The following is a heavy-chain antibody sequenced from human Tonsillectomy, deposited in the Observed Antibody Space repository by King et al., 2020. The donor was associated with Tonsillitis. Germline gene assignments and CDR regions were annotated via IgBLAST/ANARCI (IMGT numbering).Heavy chain of an antibody. CDR1: GYTFSGYY. V-gene: IGHV1-2*02. CDR3: ARGAGDYRSYFDY. D-gene: IGHD4-17*01. Sequence: VQLVESGAEVKKPGASVKVSFKASGYTFSGYYMHWVRQAPGQGLEWMGWINPNSGGTNYAQKFQGRVTMTRDTSISTAYMELSRLTSDDTAVYDCARGAGDYRSYFDYWGQGTLVTVSS. J-gene: IGHJ4*02. CDR2: INPNSGGT.